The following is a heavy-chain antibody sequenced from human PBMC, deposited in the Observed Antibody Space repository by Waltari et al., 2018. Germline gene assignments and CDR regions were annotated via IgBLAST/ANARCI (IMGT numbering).Heavy chain of an antibody. V-gene: IGHV1-2*02. CDR1: GYTFTGYY. CDR2: INPNSGGT. Sequence: QVQLVQSGAEVKKPGASVKVSCKASGYTFTGYYIHWVRQAPGQGLEWMGWINPNSGGTNYAQKFQGRVTMTRDTSISTAYMELSRLRSDDTAVYYCARVYYDFWSGEAYYYYYGMDVWGQGTTVTVSS. D-gene: IGHD3-3*01. J-gene: IGHJ6*02. CDR3: ARVYYDFWSGEAYYYYYGMDV.